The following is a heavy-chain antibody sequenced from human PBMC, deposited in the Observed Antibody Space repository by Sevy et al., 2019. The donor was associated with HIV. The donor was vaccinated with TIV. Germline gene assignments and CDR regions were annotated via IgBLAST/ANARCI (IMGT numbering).Heavy chain of an antibody. CDR3: ARAAYYCSTTSCYIDY. CDR2: ISSSTSYI. D-gene: IGHD2-2*02. CDR1: GFTFSTYT. J-gene: IGHJ4*02. Sequence: GGSLRLSCAASGFTFSTYTMNWVRQAPGKGLEWVSSISSSTSYIYYADSMKGRLSISRDNAKNSLYLQMNSPIVEDTAVYYCARAAYYCSTTSCYIDYWGQGALVTVSS. V-gene: IGHV3-21*01.